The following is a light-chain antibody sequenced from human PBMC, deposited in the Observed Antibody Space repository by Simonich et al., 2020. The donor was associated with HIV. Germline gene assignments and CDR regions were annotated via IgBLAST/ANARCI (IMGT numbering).Light chain of an antibody. V-gene: IGKV3-15*01. CDR3: QQYNDWPT. J-gene: IGKJ4*01. CDR2: GAS. CDR1: QSVSSN. Sequence: IVMAQSPATLSVSPGDSPTLSCRASQSVSSNFAWYPQTPGPAPRRLIYGASTRAAGVPARVRGRGSGTEFTLTIRRMQSEDLAVYYCQQYNDWPTFGGGTKVEI.